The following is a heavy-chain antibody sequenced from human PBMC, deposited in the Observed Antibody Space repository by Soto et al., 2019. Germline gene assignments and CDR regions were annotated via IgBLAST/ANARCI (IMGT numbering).Heavy chain of an antibody. D-gene: IGHD5-18*01. V-gene: IGHV1-18*01. Sequence: ASVKVSCKASGYTFTSYCISWVRQAPGQGLEWMGWISAYNGNTNYAQKLQGRVTMTTDTSTSTAYMELRSLRSDDTAVYYRARDGYSYAPNYGMDVWGQGTTVTVSS. CDR2: ISAYNGNT. CDR3: ARDGYSYAPNYGMDV. CDR1: GYTFTSYC. J-gene: IGHJ6*02.